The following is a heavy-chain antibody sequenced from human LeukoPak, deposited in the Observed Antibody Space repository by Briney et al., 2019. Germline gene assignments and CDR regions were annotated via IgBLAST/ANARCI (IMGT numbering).Heavy chain of an antibody. CDR1: GDSFSSNSAA. V-gene: IGHV6-1*01. J-gene: IGHJ6*02. CDR3: AREGATVDYGMDV. D-gene: IGHD4-23*01. CDR2: TYYRSKWYN. Sequence: TSQTLSLTCAISGDSFSSNSAAWNWITQSPSRGLEWLVRTYYRSKWYNDYAVSVKSRITINPDTSKNQFSLQLNSVTPEDTAVYYCAREGATVDYGMDVWGQGTTVTVSS.